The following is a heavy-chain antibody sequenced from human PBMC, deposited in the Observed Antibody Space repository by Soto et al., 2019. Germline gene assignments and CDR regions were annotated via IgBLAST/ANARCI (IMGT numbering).Heavy chain of an antibody. V-gene: IGHV1-18*01. Sequence: ASVKVSCKSSGYPFTHYGITWIRQAPGQGLEWMGWISPFNGNTNYGQTLQGRVTLTTDTSTSTVFMELRSLRSDDTAVYYCARAEGYCSGGSCSGDNWFDPWGQGTLVTVSS. D-gene: IGHD2-15*01. CDR3: ARAEGYCSGGSCSGDNWFDP. J-gene: IGHJ5*02. CDR2: ISPFNGNT. CDR1: GYPFTHYG.